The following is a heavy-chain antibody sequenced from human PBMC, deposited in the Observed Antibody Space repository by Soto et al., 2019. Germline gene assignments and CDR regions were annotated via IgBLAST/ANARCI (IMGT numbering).Heavy chain of an antibody. J-gene: IGHJ4*02. Sequence: GGSLRLSCAASGFSFSTYAMNWVRQAPGKGLEWVAYISSSGMTIYYADSVKGRFTISRDNAENSLYLQMNSLRAEDTAVYHCAKEVAVAGLIYSFEYWGQGTLVTVSS. CDR2: ISSSGMTI. CDR1: GFSFSTYA. V-gene: IGHV3-48*03. D-gene: IGHD6-19*01. CDR3: AKEVAVAGLIYSFEY.